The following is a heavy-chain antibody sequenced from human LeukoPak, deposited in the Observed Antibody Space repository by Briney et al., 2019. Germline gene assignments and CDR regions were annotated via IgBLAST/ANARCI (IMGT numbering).Heavy chain of an antibody. J-gene: IGHJ6*02. CDR3: AKDRHPLRFPDSGPHV. CDR2: ITWDGRKT. D-gene: IGHD3-3*01. V-gene: IGHV3-43*01. Sequence: GGSLRLSCAASGFTFDDYTMSWIRQAPGKGLEWVSLITWDGRKTSYGDSVKGRFTVSRDNTKTSLYLHMKSLTPQDTALYYCAKDRHPLRFPDSGPHVWGQGTTVTVSS. CDR1: GFTFDDYT.